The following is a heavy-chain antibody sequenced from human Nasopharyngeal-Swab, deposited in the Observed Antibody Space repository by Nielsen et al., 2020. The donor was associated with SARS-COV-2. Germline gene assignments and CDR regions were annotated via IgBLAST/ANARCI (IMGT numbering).Heavy chain of an antibody. CDR2: IKQDGSEK. Sequence: GGSLRLSCAASGFTFSSYWMSWVRQAPGKGLEWVANIKQDGSEKYYVDSVKGRFTISRDNAKNSLYLQMSSLRAEDTAVYYCARDSRGYSYGYIYFDYWGQGTLVTVSS. J-gene: IGHJ4*02. V-gene: IGHV3-7*03. CDR3: ARDSRGYSYGYIYFDY. CDR1: GFTFSSYW. D-gene: IGHD5-18*01.